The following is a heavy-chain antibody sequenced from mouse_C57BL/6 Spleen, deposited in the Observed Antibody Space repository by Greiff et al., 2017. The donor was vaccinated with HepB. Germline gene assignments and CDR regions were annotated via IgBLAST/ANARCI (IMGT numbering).Heavy chain of an antibody. V-gene: IGHV1-66*01. J-gene: IGHJ3*01. CDR1: GYSFTSYY. CDR2: IYPGSGNT. Sequence: QVQLQQSGPELVKPGASVKISCKASGYSFTSYYIHWVKQRPGQGLEWIGWIYPGSGNTKYNEKFKGKATLTADTASSTAYMQLSSLTSEDSAVYYCARELFELTGSWFAYWGQGTLVTVSA. CDR3: ARELFELTGSWFAY. D-gene: IGHD4-1*01.